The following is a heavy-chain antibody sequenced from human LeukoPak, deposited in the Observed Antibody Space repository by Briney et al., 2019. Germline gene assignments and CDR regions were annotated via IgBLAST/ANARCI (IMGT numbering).Heavy chain of an antibody. J-gene: IGHJ6*02. CDR2: ISGSGGST. CDR1: GITFSNYA. Sequence: TGGSLRLSCVASGITFSNYAVSWVRQAPGKGLEWVSAISGSGGSTYYADSVKGRFTISRDNSKNTLYLQMNSLRAEDTAVYYCAKDSGATMIVVVIGGMDVWGQGTTVTVSS. CDR3: AKDSGATMIVVVIGGMDV. V-gene: IGHV3-23*01. D-gene: IGHD3-22*01.